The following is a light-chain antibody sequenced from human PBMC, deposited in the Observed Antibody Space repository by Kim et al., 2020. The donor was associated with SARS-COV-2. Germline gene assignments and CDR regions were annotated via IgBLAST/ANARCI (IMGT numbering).Light chain of an antibody. J-gene: IGLJ1*01. V-gene: IGLV3-1*01. CDR1: KLGDKY. CDR3: QAWDSSTVV. CDR2: QDS. Sequence: SYELTQPPSVSVSPGQTASITCSGDKLGDKYACWYQQKPGQSPVLVIYQDSKRPSGIPERFSGSNSGNTATLTIIGTQAMDEADYYCQAWDSSTVVFGTG.